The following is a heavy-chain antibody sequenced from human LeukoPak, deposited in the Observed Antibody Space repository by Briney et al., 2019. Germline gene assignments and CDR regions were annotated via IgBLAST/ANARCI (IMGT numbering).Heavy chain of an antibody. D-gene: IGHD3-10*01. Sequence: GGSLRLSCAASGFTFSGSAMHWVRQASGKGLEWVGRIRSKANSYATAYAASVKGRFTISRDDSKNTAYLQMNSLRAEDTAVYYCAATYGSGYFDYWGQGTLVTVSS. CDR1: GFTFSGSA. J-gene: IGHJ4*02. V-gene: IGHV3-73*01. CDR3: AATYGSGYFDY. CDR2: IRSKANSYAT.